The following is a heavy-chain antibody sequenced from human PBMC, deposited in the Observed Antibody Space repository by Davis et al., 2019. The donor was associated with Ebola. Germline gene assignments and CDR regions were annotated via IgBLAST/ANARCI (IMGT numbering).Heavy chain of an antibody. CDR3: ARTHYGDSYYYYYMDV. CDR2: IFSNDEK. J-gene: IGHJ6*03. V-gene: IGHV2-26*01. CDR1: GFSLSNARMG. Sequence: SGPTLVKPTETLTLTCTVSGFSLSNARMGVSWIRQPPGKALEWLAHIFSNDEKSYIPSLKSSLTISKDTSKSQVVLTMTNMDPVDSATYYCARTHYGDSYYYYYMDVWGKGTTVTVSS. D-gene: IGHD4-17*01.